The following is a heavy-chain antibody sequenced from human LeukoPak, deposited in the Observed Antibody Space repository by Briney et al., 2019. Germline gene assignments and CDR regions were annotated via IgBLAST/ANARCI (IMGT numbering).Heavy chain of an antibody. D-gene: IGHD2-2*01. CDR1: GFTFSGSA. CDR3: TREDCSSTSCRDY. CDR2: IRSKANSYAT. Sequence: GGSLRLSCAASGFTFSGSAMHWVRQASGKGLERVGRIRSKANSYATAYAASVKGRFTISRDDSKNTAYLQMNSLKTEDTAVYYCTREDCSSTSCRDYWGQGTLVTVSS. V-gene: IGHV3-73*01. J-gene: IGHJ4*02.